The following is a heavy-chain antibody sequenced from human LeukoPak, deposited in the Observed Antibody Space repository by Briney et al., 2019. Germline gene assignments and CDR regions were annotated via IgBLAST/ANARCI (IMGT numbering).Heavy chain of an antibody. CDR3: ARDLQGREDTAMGDY. Sequence: GGSLRLSCAASGFTFSNYVMSWVRQAPGKGLEWISTINPSGANTYYAASVRGRLTISRDNSKKTLYLQMNTLRVDDTAVYYCARDLQGREDTAMGDYWGQGTRVIVSS. CDR2: INPSGANT. D-gene: IGHD5-18*01. CDR1: GFTFSNYV. V-gene: IGHV3-23*01. J-gene: IGHJ4*02.